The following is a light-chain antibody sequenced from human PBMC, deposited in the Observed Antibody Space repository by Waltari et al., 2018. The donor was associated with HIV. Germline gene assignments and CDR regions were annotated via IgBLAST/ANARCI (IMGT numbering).Light chain of an antibody. Sequence: QSVLTQPPSASGTPGQRVTISCSGSSSNIGSNTVNWYQQLPATAPKLLSSSNNQRPSGVPHRGPGPKSCTSDSLAMSGLQSEDEAEYYCATWDDSLNGRWVFGGGTKLTVL. CDR3: ATWDDSLNGRWV. CDR1: SSNIGSNT. J-gene: IGLJ3*02. CDR2: SNN. V-gene: IGLV1-44*01.